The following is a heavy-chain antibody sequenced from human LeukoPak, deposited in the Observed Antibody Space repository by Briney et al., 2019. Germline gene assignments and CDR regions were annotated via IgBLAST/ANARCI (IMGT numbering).Heavy chain of an antibody. CDR2: ISYDGNTI. D-gene: IGHD4-11*01. J-gene: IGHJ4*02. Sequence: GGSLRPSCAASEFTFSNYALHWVRQAPGKGLQWVAVISYDGNTIHYADSVKGRFIISRDTSKNTLYLQMNSLRAEDTAVYYCARSGGLQKFDYWGQGTLVPSPQ. CDR1: EFTFSNYA. V-gene: IGHV3-30-3*01. CDR3: ARSGGLQKFDY.